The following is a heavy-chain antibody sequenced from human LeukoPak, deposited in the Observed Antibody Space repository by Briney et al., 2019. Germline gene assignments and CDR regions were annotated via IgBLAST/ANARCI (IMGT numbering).Heavy chain of an antibody. J-gene: IGHJ4*02. Sequence: ASVKVSCKASGYTFTGYYMHWVRQAPGQGLEWMGWINPNSGGTNYAQKFQGRVTMTRDTSISTAYMELSRLRSDDTAVYYCARGAYYYGSGKYLYWGQGTLVTVSS. CDR3: ARGAYYYGSGKYLY. CDR2: INPNSGGT. D-gene: IGHD3-10*01. V-gene: IGHV1-2*02. CDR1: GYTFTGYY.